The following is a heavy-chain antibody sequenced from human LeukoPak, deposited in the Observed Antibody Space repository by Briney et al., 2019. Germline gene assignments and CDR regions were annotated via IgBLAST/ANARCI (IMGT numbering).Heavy chain of an antibody. Sequence: GGSLRLSCAASGFTFSSYSMNWVRQAPGKGLEWVSSISSSSSYIYYADSVKGRFTISRDNAKNSLYLQMNSLRAEDTAVYYCARTSVRYYGSGSVYNCSDPWGQGTLVNVSS. CDR2: ISSSSSYI. J-gene: IGHJ5*02. CDR1: GFTFSSYS. V-gene: IGHV3-21*01. CDR3: ARTSVRYYGSGSVYNCSDP. D-gene: IGHD3-10*01.